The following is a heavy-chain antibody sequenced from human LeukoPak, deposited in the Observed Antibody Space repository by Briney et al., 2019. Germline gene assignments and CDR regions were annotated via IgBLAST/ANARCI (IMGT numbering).Heavy chain of an antibody. CDR1: GASIRSYF. J-gene: IGHJ5*02. V-gene: IGHV4-4*09. D-gene: IGHD1-1*01. Sequence: PSETLSLTCSVSGASIRSYFWSWIRQSPGRGLEWIGKFYTGANTIYNPSLQSRVTISVDTSKNEFSLRLTSVTAADTAVYYCARRRTGTTHNWFDPWGQGTLVSVSS. CDR3: ARRRTGTTHNWFDP. CDR2: FYTGANT.